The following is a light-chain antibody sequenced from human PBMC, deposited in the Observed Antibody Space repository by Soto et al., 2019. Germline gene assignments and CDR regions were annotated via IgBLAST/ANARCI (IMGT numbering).Light chain of an antibody. CDR3: SSYTSSSTLYV. V-gene: IGLV2-8*01. CDR1: RRDVGGYNY. CDR2: EVS. Sequence: QSALTQPPSASGSPGQSVRISCTGTRRDVGGYNYVAWYQQHPGKAPKLMIYEVSKRPSGVPDRFSGSKSGNTASLTISGLQAEDEADYYCSSYTSSSTLYVFGTGTKVTVL. J-gene: IGLJ1*01.